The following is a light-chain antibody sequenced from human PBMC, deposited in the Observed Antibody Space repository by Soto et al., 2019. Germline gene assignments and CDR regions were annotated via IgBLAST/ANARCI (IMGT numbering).Light chain of an antibody. CDR2: SNN. V-gene: IGLV1-44*01. Sequence: LTQPPSASGTPGQRVTISCSGSSSNIGSNTVNWYQQLPGTAPKLLIYSNNQRPSGVPDRFAGSKSGTSASLAISGLQSEDEADYYCAAWDDSLNGVVFGGGTKLTVL. CDR1: SSNIGSNT. J-gene: IGLJ2*01. CDR3: AAWDDSLNGVV.